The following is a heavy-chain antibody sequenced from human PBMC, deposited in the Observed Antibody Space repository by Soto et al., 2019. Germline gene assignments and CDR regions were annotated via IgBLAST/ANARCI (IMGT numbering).Heavy chain of an antibody. CDR2: FYHRGTT. CDR1: GGSISSGGYY. V-gene: IGHV4-31*03. Sequence: QVQLQESGPGLVKPSQTLSLTCTVSGGSISSGGYYWSWIRQHPGKGLEWIGYFYHRGTTYYNPSLTSRVTRSVDTSTNQFSLKLTSVTAADTAVYYCARVRGTQLLGGFDHWGQGPLVTVSS. D-gene: IGHD2-2*01. CDR3: ARVRGTQLLGGFDH. J-gene: IGHJ5*02.